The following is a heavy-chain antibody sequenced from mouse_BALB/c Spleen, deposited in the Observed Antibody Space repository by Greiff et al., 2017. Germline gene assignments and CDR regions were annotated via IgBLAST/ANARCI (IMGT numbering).Heavy chain of an antibody. V-gene: IGHV1-7*01. Sequence: VQLQESGAELAKPGASVKMSCKASGYTFTSYWMHWVKQRPGQGLEWIGYINPSTGYTEYNQKFKDKATLTADKSSSTAYMQLSSLTSEDSAVYYCARTYYSSSYAMDYWGQGTSVTVSS. CDR2: INPSTGYT. CDR3: ARTYYSSSYAMDY. D-gene: IGHD1-1*01. CDR1: GYTFTSYW. J-gene: IGHJ4*01.